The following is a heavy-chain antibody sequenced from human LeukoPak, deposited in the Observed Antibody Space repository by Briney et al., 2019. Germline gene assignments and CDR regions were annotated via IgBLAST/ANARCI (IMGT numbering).Heavy chain of an antibody. V-gene: IGHV3-30*02. CDR3: AKDGRYYDSSGYLA. Sequence: GGSLRLSCAASGFTFSLYGIHWVRQAPGKGLEWVAFIGYDGGNKHYADSVKGRFTISRDNSKNTLSLQMNGLRAEDTAVYYCAKDGRYYDSSGYLAWGQGTLVTVSS. CDR2: IGYDGGNK. J-gene: IGHJ5*02. D-gene: IGHD3-22*01. CDR1: GFTFSLYG.